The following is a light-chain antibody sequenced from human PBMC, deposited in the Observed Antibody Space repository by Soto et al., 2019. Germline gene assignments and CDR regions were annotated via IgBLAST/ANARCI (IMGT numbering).Light chain of an antibody. V-gene: IGKV1-17*01. CDR2: AAS. CDR1: QSISSY. Sequence: IQMTQSPSSLSASVGDRVTITCRASQSISSYLNWYQQKPGKAPKLLIYAASSLQSGVPSRFSGSGSGTEFTLTISSLQPEDFATYYCLQHNSYPRITFGQGTRLEI. J-gene: IGKJ5*01. CDR3: LQHNSYPRIT.